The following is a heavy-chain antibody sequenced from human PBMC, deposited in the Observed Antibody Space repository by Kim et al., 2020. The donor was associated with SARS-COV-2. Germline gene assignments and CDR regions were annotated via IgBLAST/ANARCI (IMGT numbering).Heavy chain of an antibody. Sequence: VKSRFTISSDNSKNTLYLQMNSLRAEDTAVYYCARDVSRVRGYSYGYDYWGQGTLVTVSS. D-gene: IGHD5-18*01. V-gene: IGHV3-30*01. CDR3: ARDVSRVRGYSYGYDY. J-gene: IGHJ4*02.